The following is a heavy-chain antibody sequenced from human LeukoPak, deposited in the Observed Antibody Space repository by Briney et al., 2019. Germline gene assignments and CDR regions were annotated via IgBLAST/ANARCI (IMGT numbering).Heavy chain of an antibody. Sequence: PGGSLRLSCAASGFDFCAYEMNWVRQAPGKGLEWVAYFAGSDTTKYYADSVRGRFTISRDNAKNSLYLQMNSLRAEDTALYYCTTLGYHLDSWGQGTLVTVSS. CDR1: GFDFCAYE. J-gene: IGHJ4*02. CDR2: FAGSDTTK. V-gene: IGHV3-48*03. CDR3: TTLGYHLDS. D-gene: IGHD3-22*01.